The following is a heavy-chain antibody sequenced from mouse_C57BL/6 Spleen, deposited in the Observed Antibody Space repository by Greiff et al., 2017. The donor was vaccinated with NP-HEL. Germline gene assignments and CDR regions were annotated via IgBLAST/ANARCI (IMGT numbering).Heavy chain of an antibody. CDR3: AREKGNWDDWFAY. Sequence: EVQLQQSGPELVKPGASVKMSCKASGYTFTDYNMHWVKQSHGKSLEWIGYINPNNGGTSYNQKFKGKATLTVNKSSSTAYMELRSLTSEDSAVYYCAREKGNWDDWFAYWGQGTLVTVSA. D-gene: IGHD4-1*02. CDR2: INPNNGGT. J-gene: IGHJ3*01. V-gene: IGHV1-22*01. CDR1: GYTFTDYN.